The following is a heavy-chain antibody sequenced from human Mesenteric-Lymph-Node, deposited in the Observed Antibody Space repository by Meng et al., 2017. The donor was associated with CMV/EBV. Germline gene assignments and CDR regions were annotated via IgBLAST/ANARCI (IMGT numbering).Heavy chain of an antibody. J-gene: IGHJ5*02. CDR1: GGSIDTYY. CDR3: ARDRSGGMSKWFDP. CDR2: LNYRGNTNYNP. D-gene: IGHD4-23*01. V-gene: IGHV4-59*01. Sequence: SETLSLTCTVSGGSIDTYYWAWIRQTPGKGLEWIGYLNYRGNTNYNPNYNPSLKTRVTISFDTSRYQFSLRLNSVTAADTAVYYCARDRSGGMSKWFDPWGQGALVTVSS.